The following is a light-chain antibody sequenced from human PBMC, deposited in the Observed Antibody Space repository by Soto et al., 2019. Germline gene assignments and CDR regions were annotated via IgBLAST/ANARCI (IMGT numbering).Light chain of an antibody. CDR1: QSISNG. CDR2: KAS. Sequence: DIQMTQSPSTLSASVGDTVTITCRASQSISNGLAWYQQKPGQAPKLLIHKASTLESGVPSRFSGSGSGTESTLTISSLQPDDFATFYCQQYDRFPYTFGQGTKLEIK. J-gene: IGKJ2*01. CDR3: QQYDRFPYT. V-gene: IGKV1-5*03.